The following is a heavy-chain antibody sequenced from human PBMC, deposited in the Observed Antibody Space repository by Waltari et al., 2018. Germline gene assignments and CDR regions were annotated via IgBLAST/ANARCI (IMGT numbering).Heavy chain of an antibody. Sequence: VESGGGLVKPGGSLRLACTAPGFTFSDAWMSWVRQPPGKGLEWVGRFKSNSGGGTSDYAAPVKGRFTISRDDSKTTMYLQMNSLKTEDTAVYFCTTGVGLAPYYYYYYAMDVWGQGTTVSVSS. J-gene: IGHJ6*02. CDR1: GFTFSDAW. V-gene: IGHV3-15*01. D-gene: IGHD3-10*01. CDR3: TTGVGLAPYYYYYYAMDV. CDR2: FKSNSGGGTS.